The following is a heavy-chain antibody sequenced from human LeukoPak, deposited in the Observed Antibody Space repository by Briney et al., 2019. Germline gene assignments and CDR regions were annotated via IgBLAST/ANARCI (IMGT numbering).Heavy chain of an antibody. D-gene: IGHD6-13*01. V-gene: IGHV4-4*07. Sequence: SETLSLTCTVSGGSISSYYWSWIRQPAGKGLEWIGRIYTSGSTNYNPSLKSRVTMSVDTSKNQFSLKLSSVTAADTAVYYCARDTGSSWYWAYGMDVWGQGTTVTVSS. CDR3: ARDTGSSWYWAYGMDV. J-gene: IGHJ6*02. CDR2: IYTSGST. CDR1: GGSISSYY.